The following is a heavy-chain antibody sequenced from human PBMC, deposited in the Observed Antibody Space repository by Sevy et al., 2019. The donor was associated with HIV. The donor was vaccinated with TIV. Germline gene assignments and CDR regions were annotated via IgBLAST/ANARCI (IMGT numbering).Heavy chain of an antibody. CDR2: ISTDGSST. CDR3: ARAGNYYESNSYARFDY. J-gene: IGHJ4*02. Sequence: GGSLRLPCAASGFTFSSYWMHWVRQAPGKGLVWVSGISTDGSSTTYADSVKGRFTISRDNAKDTLYLQMNSLRAEDTAVYFCARAGNYYESNSYARFDYWGQGTLVTVSS. V-gene: IGHV3-74*01. D-gene: IGHD3-22*01. CDR1: GFTFSSYW.